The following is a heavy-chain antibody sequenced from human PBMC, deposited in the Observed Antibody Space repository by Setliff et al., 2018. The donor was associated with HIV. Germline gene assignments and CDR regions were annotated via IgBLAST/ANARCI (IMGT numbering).Heavy chain of an antibody. V-gene: IGHV4-34*01. D-gene: IGHD6-13*01. CDR3: AVTGYSSSWYLRSFDY. CDR2: INHSGST. CDR1: GGSFSGYY. Sequence: SETLSLTCAVYGGSFSGYYWSWNRQPPGKGLEWIGEINHSGSTNYNPSLKSRVTISVDTSKNQFSLKLSSVTAADTAVYYCAVTGYSSSWYLRSFDYWGQGTLVTVSS. J-gene: IGHJ4*02.